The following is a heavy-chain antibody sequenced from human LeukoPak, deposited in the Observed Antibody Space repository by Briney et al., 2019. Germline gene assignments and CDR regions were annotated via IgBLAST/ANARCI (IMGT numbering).Heavy chain of an antibody. CDR1: GYTLTELA. CDR2: FDPKDGET. D-gene: IGHD3-10*01. J-gene: IGHJ4*02. CDR3: ATDPVSGSGSHPN. V-gene: IGHV1-24*01. Sequence: ASVKVSCKVSGYTLTELAMHWVRQAPGKGLEGMGGFDPKDGETIYAQKFQGRVTMTEDTSTDTAYMEVRSLRSEDTAVYYCATDPVSGSGSHPNWGRGTLVTVSS.